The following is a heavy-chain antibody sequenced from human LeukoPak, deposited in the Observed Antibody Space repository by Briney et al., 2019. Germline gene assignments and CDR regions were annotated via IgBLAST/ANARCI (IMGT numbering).Heavy chain of an antibody. CDR3: ARVIRAAPGKGYFDY. V-gene: IGHV3-23*01. CDR1: GFIFSTYA. J-gene: IGHJ4*02. Sequence: GGSLRLSCATSGFIFSTYALSWVRQAPGKGLEWASSISGSGGSTYHADSVKGRFTISRDSSKNTLYLQMNCLRAEDTAIYYCARVIRAAPGKGYFDYWGQGTLVTVSS. D-gene: IGHD6-13*01. CDR2: ISGSGGST.